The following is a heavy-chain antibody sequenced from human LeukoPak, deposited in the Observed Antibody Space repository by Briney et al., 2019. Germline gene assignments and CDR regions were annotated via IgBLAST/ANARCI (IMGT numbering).Heavy chain of an antibody. D-gene: IGHD4-11*01. CDR3: AREGSNYSNWFDP. V-gene: IGHV4-59*01. J-gene: IGHJ5*02. CDR2: IYYSGST. Sequence: SETLSLTCTVSGGSISSYYWSWIRQPPGKGLERIGYIYYSGSTNYNPSLKSRVTISVDTSKNQFSLKLSSVTAADTAVYYCAREGSNYSNWFDPWGQGTLVTVSS. CDR1: GGSISSYY.